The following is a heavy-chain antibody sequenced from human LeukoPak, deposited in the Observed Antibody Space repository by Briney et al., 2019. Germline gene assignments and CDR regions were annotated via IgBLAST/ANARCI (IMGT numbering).Heavy chain of an antibody. D-gene: IGHD5-12*01. CDR3: ARSRSGYGYEHGAFEI. V-gene: IGHV4-61*08. CDR2: IDYRGST. Sequence: ETLSLTCTVSGGSISSGDYYWSWIRQPPGKGLEWIAYIDYRGSTTNNPSLRSRITISVDTSRNQFSLKLRSVTAADTAVYYCARSRSGYGYEHGAFEIWGQGTMVTVSS. CDR1: GGSISSGDYY. J-gene: IGHJ3*02.